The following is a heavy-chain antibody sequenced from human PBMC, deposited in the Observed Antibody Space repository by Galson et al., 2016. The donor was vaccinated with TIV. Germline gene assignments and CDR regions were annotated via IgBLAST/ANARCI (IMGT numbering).Heavy chain of an antibody. D-gene: IGHD3-16*01. J-gene: IGHJ6*02. CDR3: AKDRTPDALYPSAGGMDV. Sequence: SLRLSCAAYRQTLSNYAVTWVRQAPGMGLEWVASINRDGATYHADSVKGRFSISRDNSKNTVHLQINNLRVEDMAIYYCAKDRTPDALYPSAGGMDVWGQGTTVTVTS. CDR1: RQTLSNYA. V-gene: IGHV3-23*01. CDR2: INRDGAT.